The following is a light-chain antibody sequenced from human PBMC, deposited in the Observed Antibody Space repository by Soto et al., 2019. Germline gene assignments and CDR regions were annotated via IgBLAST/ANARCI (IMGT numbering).Light chain of an antibody. J-gene: IGKJ2*01. Sequence: EIVMTQSPATLSVSPGERATLSCRASQSVSSNLAWYQQKPGQAPRLLIYGASTRATGIPARFSGSGSGTEFTLTISSLQSEDFAVYYCQQYNNWPPYMYTFGHGTKLEIK. CDR2: GAS. CDR3: QQYNNWPPYMYT. V-gene: IGKV3-15*01. CDR1: QSVSSN.